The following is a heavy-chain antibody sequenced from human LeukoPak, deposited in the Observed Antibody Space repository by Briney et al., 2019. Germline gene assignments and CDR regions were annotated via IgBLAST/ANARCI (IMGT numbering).Heavy chain of an antibody. D-gene: IGHD5-18*01. CDR2: ISYDGSNK. CDR3: GKGGGGGYSYGQRLGY. J-gene: IGHJ4*02. Sequence: GRSLRLSCAASGFTFSSYGMHWVRQAPGKGLEWVAVISYDGSNKYYADSVKGRFTISRDNSKNTLYLQMTSLRAEDTAVYYCGKGGGGGYSYGQRLGYWGQGTLVTVSS. CDR1: GFTFSSYG. V-gene: IGHV3-30*18.